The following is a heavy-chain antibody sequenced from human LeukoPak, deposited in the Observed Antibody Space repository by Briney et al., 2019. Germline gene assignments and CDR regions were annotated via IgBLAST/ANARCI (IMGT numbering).Heavy chain of an antibody. CDR2: IAADGGVK. CDR1: GFTTHYW. V-gene: IGHV3-30*03. CDR3: AREATWGEWYFDH. D-gene: IGHD3-3*01. Sequence: GGSLRLSCTASGFTTHYWLNWVRPAPGKGLEWVAVIAADGGVKQNADYAKGRFTVSRDNSKSTLYLQMNRLSVEDTAIYYCAREATWGEWYFDHSGEGTPVTVSS. J-gene: IGHJ4*02.